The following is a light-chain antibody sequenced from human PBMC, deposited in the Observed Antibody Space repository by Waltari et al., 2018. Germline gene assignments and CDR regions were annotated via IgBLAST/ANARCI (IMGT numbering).Light chain of an antibody. J-gene: IGLJ2*01. CDR3: QSADGSGTYVV. CDR1: ALPRQY. V-gene: IGLV3-25*03. CDR2: KDT. Sequence: SYELTQPPSVSVSPGQTARITCSGDALPRQYAYWYKQRPGQDPMMMIYKDTQRPSENPVRFSGSSSGTTVTLTISEVQAEDEAYYFCQSADGSGTYVVFGGGTKLTVL.